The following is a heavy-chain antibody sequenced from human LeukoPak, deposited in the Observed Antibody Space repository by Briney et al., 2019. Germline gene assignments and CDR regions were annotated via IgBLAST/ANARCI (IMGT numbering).Heavy chain of an antibody. CDR1: GFTFSSYS. CDR2: ISYDGSNK. Sequence: GGSLRLSCAASGFTFSSYSMNWVRQAPGKGLEWVAVISYDGSNKYYADSVKGRFTISRDNSKNTLYLQMNSLRAEDTAVYYCARVSGLAVADYFDYWGQGTLVTVSS. V-gene: IGHV3-30*19. J-gene: IGHJ4*02. D-gene: IGHD6-19*01. CDR3: ARVSGLAVADYFDY.